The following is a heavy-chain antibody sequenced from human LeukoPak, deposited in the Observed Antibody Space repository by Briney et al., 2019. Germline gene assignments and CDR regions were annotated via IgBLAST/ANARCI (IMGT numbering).Heavy chain of an antibody. V-gene: IGHV3-30*04. CDR1: GSTFSNYD. CDR2: ISYDGYNK. D-gene: IGHD2-21*02. Sequence: GGSLRLSCAAPGSTFSNYDMHWVRQAPGKGLEWVAVISYDGYNKYYADSVKGRFTISRDNSKNTLYLQMNSLRAEDTAVYYCARVVVPAIHGLDYWGQGTLVTVSS. CDR3: ARVVVPAIHGLDY. J-gene: IGHJ4*02.